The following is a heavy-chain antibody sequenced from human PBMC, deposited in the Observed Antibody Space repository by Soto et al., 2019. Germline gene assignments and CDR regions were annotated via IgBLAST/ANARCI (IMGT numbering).Heavy chain of an antibody. CDR1: GFTFGSYG. Sequence: SVKLYCAAPGFTFGSYGMHWVRQAPGKGLEWVAVIWYDGSNKYYADSVKGRFTISRDNSKNTLYLQMNSLRAEDTAVYYCVRDFWSGYYTPPGYWGQGTLVTVSS. J-gene: IGHJ4*02. CDR3: VRDFWSGYYTPPGY. D-gene: IGHD3-3*01. CDR2: IWYDGSNK. V-gene: IGHV3-33*01.